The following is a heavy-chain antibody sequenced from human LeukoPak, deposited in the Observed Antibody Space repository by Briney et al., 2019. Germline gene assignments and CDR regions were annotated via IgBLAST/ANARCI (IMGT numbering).Heavy chain of an antibody. Sequence: PSETPSLTCAVYGGSFSGYYWSWIRQPPGKGLEWIGEINHSGSTNYNPSLKSRVTISVDTSKNQFSLKLSSVTAADTAVYYCARGRDYVWGSYRYTQINWFDPWGQGTLVTVSS. CDR2: INHSGST. CDR3: ARGRDYVWGSYRYTQINWFDP. J-gene: IGHJ5*02. D-gene: IGHD3-16*02. V-gene: IGHV4-34*01. CDR1: GGSFSGYY.